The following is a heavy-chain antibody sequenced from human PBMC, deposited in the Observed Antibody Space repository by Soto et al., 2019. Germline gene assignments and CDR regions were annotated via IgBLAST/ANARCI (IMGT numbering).Heavy chain of an antibody. CDR1: GGSISSYY. Sequence: SETLSLTCTVSGGSISSYYWSWIRQPPGKGLEWIGYIYYSGSTNYNPSLKSRVTISVDTSKNQFSLKLSSVTAADTAVYYCARMDYDYIWGSYAAGCDIWGQGTMVTVSS. CDR3: ARMDYDYIWGSYAAGCDI. CDR2: IYYSGST. D-gene: IGHD3-16*01. J-gene: IGHJ3*02. V-gene: IGHV4-59*01.